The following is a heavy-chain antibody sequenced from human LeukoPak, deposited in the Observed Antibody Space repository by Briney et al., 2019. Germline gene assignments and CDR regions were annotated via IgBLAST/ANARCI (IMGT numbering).Heavy chain of an antibody. Sequence: PSETLSLTCTVSGASINNYYWSWIRQPAGKGLEWIGRMHRTDNINYNPSLKSRVTMSVDTSKNQFSLKLSSVTAADTAVCYCARDSVTFIRGVSVTTFGFDYWGQGTLVTVSS. V-gene: IGHV4-4*07. D-gene: IGHD3-10*01. CDR1: GASINNYY. J-gene: IGHJ4*02. CDR3: ARDSVTFIRGVSVTTFGFDY. CDR2: MHRTDNI.